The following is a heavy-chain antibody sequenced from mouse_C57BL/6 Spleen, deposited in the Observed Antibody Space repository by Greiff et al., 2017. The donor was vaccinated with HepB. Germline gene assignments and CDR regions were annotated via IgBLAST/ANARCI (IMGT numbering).Heavy chain of an antibody. CDR3: ARNYDGYYDYAMDY. J-gene: IGHJ4*01. Sequence: EVKLVESGGGLVKPGGSLKLSCAASGFTFSSYTMSWVRQTPEKRLEWVATISGGGGNTYYPDSVKGRFTISRDNAKNTLYLQMSSLRSEDTALYYCARNYDGYYDYAMDYWGQGTSVTVSS. CDR2: ISGGGGNT. V-gene: IGHV5-9*01. CDR1: GFTFSSYT. D-gene: IGHD2-3*01.